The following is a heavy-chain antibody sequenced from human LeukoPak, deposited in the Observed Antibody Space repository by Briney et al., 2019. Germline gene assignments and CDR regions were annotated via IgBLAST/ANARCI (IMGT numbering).Heavy chain of an antibody. Sequence: QTLTLSCAISGDILSSNSTAWKWIRQSPSRGLEWLGRTYYRSKLYNDYAVSVKSRITINPDTSKNQFSLQLNSVTPEDTAVYYCARDQIAAAATFEYWGHETPGTVSS. CDR2: TYYRSKLYN. D-gene: IGHD6-13*01. CDR3: ARDQIAAAATFEY. J-gene: IGHJ4*03. V-gene: IGHV6-1*01. CDR1: GDILSSNSTA.